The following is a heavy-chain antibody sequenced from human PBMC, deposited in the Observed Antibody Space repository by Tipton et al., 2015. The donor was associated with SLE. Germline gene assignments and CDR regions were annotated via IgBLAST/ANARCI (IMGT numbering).Heavy chain of an antibody. D-gene: IGHD1-26*01. CDR3: VGARATAYWYFHL. J-gene: IGHJ2*01. CDR2: LTGGGTTT. CDR1: GLIFQDYF. Sequence: GSLRLSCEASGLIFQDYFMTWVSQAPGKGLEWLASLTGGGTTTKYATSVEGRFFISRDNTNGSVYLHMHRLRVDDTALYFCVGARATAYWYFHLWGRGTLVTVSA. V-gene: IGHV3-11*01.